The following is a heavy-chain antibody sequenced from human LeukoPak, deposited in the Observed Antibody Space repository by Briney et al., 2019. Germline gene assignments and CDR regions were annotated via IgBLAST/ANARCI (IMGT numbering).Heavy chain of an antibody. CDR3: AKDRPYDYDSSGFMAFDI. CDR1: GLTFGTYA. Sequence: GGSLRLSCAASGLTFGTYAMTWVRQAPGKGPEWVSTIGGSGVITYYADSVKGRFTISRDNSKNTMYLQMNSLRAEDTALYHCAKDRPYDYDSSGFMAFDIWGQGTMVTVS. D-gene: IGHD3-22*01. CDR2: IGGSGVIT. J-gene: IGHJ3*02. V-gene: IGHV3-23*01.